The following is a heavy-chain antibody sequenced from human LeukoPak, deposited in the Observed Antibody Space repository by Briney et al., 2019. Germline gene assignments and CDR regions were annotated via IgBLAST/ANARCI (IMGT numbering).Heavy chain of an antibody. V-gene: IGHV4-34*01. J-gene: IGHJ4*02. CDR3: ARGLRDSSWYRY. Sequence: SETLSLTCAVYGGSFSGYYWSWIRQPPGKGLEWIGEINHSGSTNYNPSLKSRVTISVDTSKNQFSLKLSSVTAADTAVYYCARGLRDSSWYRYWGQGTLVTVSS. CDR2: INHSGST. CDR1: GGSFSGYY. D-gene: IGHD6-13*01.